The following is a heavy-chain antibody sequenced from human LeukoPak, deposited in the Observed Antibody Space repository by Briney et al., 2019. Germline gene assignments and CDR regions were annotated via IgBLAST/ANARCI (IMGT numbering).Heavy chain of an antibody. CDR3: AKDLGAGSSSDY. Sequence: GGSLRLSCAASGLTFSSYAMSWVRQAPGKGLEWVSAISGSGGSTYYADSVKGRFTISRDNSKNTLYLQMNSLRAEDTAVYYCAKDLGAGSSSDYWGQGTLVTVSS. CDR1: GLTFSSYA. V-gene: IGHV3-23*01. D-gene: IGHD6-19*01. CDR2: ISGSGGST. J-gene: IGHJ4*02.